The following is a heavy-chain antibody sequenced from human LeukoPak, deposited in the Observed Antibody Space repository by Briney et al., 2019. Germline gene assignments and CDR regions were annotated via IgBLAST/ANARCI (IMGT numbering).Heavy chain of an antibody. CDR1: GGSISSSSYY. J-gene: IGHJ4*02. CDR3: ARTVVNYFDY. Sequence: SETLSLTCTVSGGSISSSSYYWGWIRQPPGKGLEWIGSIYYSGSTYYNPSLKSRVTISVDTSKNQFSLKLSSVTAADTAMYYCARTVVNYFDYGAREPWSPSPQ. V-gene: IGHV4-39*01. CDR2: IYYSGST.